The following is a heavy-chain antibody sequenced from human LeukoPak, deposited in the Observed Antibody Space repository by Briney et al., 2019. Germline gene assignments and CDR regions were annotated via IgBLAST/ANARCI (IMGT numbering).Heavy chain of an antibody. CDR1: GYTFTGYY. D-gene: IGHD2-2*01. V-gene: IGHV1-2*02. CDR3: ARELVPAAKGTPFDY. J-gene: IGHJ4*02. CDR2: INPNSGGT. Sequence: ASVKVSCKASGYTFTGYYMHWVRQAPGQGLEWMGWINPNSGGTNYAQKFQGRVTMTRDTSISTAYMELSRLRSEGTAVYYCARELVPAAKGTPFDYWGQGTLVTVSS.